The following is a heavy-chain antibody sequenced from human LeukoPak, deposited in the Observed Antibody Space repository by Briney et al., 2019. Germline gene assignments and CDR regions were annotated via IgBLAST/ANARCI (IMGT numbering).Heavy chain of an antibody. J-gene: IGHJ5*02. Sequence: PGGSLRLSCAASGFTFSSYAVTWVRQAPGKGLEWVSAISGSGDSTYYADSVKGRFTISRDNSKNTLYLQMNSLRAEDTAVYYCARVHYYDSSGYYAWGQGTLVTVSS. CDR1: GFTFSSYA. V-gene: IGHV3-23*01. CDR2: ISGSGDST. D-gene: IGHD3-22*01. CDR3: ARVHYYDSSGYYA.